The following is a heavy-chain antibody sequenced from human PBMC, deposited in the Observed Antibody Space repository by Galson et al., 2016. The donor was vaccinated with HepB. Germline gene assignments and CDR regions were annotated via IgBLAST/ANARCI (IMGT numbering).Heavy chain of an antibody. J-gene: IGHJ6*01. Sequence: SLRLSCAASGFTFSTYSLNWVRQAPGKGLEWVSSISSSSSYIYYAGSVKGRFTISRDNAKNSLYLQMNSLRAEDTAVYYCARDNPHGDYVGNYLHDGMEVWGQGTTVTVSS. D-gene: IGHD1-7*01. CDR1: GFTFSTYS. CDR3: ARDNPHGDYVGNYLHDGMEV. CDR2: ISSSSSYI. V-gene: IGHV3-21*01.